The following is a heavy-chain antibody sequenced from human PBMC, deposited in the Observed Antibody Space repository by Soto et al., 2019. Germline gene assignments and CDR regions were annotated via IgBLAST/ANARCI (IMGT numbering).Heavy chain of an antibody. CDR2: ISYDGSNK. V-gene: IGHV3-30*03. Sequence: GGSLRLSCAASGFTFSSYGMHWVRQAPGKGLEWVAVISYDGSNKYYADSVKNRFTISRDNSKNTLYLQMNSLRAEDTAVYYCATIATDIVVVVAATGGYFDYWGQGTLVTVSS. CDR1: GFTFSSYG. D-gene: IGHD2-15*01. J-gene: IGHJ4*02. CDR3: ATIATDIVVVVAATGGYFDY.